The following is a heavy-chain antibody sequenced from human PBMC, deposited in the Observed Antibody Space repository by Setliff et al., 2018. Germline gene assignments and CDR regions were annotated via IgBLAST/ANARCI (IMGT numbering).Heavy chain of an antibody. CDR1: GGSITESC. D-gene: IGHD3-3*01. CDR2: MFVSKTT. V-gene: IGHV4-4*07. Sequence: SETLSLTCTVSGGSITESCWSWIRQPAGNGLEWIGRMFVSKTTDYNPSLKGRVTISVDTSKNQLSLKVKSVSVADTAVYLCRFWDGYYKNDYWGQGTLVTVSS. CDR3: RFWDGYYKNDY. J-gene: IGHJ4*02.